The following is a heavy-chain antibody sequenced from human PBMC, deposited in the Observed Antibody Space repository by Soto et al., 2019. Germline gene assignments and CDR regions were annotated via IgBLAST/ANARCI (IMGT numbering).Heavy chain of an antibody. V-gene: IGHV1-46*01. CDR2: INPGIGST. CDR1: GYTFTSNY. Sequence: QVQLVQSGAEVKHSGASMKVSCKASGYTFTSNYLHWIRQAPGQGREWMGTINPGIGSTTYAENFQGRVAMTRDMSTSTVHLELSSLRFEDTAVYYCARQYCTGTSCYPYFDYWGQGTLITVSS. J-gene: IGHJ4*02. CDR3: ARQYCTGTSCYPYFDY. D-gene: IGHD2-2*01.